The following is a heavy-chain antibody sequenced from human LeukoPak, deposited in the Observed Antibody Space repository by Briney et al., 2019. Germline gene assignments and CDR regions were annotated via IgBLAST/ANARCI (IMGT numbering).Heavy chain of an antibody. Sequence: PSETLSLTCTVSGGSISSSSYYWGWIRQPPGKGLEWIGSIYYSGSTYYNPSLKSRVTISVDTSKNQFSLKLSSVTAADTAVYYCWVTSRYWYFDLWGRGTLVTVSS. J-gene: IGHJ2*01. CDR2: IYYSGST. CDR3: WVTSRYWYFDL. V-gene: IGHV4-39*01. D-gene: IGHD4-17*01. CDR1: GGSISSSSYY.